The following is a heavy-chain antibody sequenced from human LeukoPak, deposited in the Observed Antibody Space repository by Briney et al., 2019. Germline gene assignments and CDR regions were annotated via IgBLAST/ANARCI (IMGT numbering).Heavy chain of an antibody. CDR2: ISSSTTYI. J-gene: IGHJ4*02. D-gene: IGHD4-17*01. Sequence: GGSLRLSCAASGFTFINYNMNWVRQAPGRGLEWVSSISSSTTYIYYADSVKGRSTISRDNAKNSLYLQMNSLRAEDTAVYYCARRVYGDYVYYFDYWGQGTLVTVSS. V-gene: IGHV3-21*01. CDR3: ARRVYGDYVYYFDY. CDR1: GFTFINYN.